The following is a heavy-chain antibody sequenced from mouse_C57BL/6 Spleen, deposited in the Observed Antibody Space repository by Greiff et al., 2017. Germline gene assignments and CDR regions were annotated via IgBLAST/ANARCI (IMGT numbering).Heavy chain of an antibody. J-gene: IGHJ2*01. CDR3: AIVYYDYDKYYFDY. CDR2: IYPGSGST. Sequence: QVQLQQPGAELVKPGASVKMSCKASGYTFTSFWITWVKQRPGQGLEWNGDIYPGSGSTNYNEKFKSKATLTVDTSSSTAYMQLSSLTSEDSAVYYCAIVYYDYDKYYFDYWGQSTTHTVSS. CDR1: GYTFTSFW. V-gene: IGHV1-55*01. D-gene: IGHD2-4*01.